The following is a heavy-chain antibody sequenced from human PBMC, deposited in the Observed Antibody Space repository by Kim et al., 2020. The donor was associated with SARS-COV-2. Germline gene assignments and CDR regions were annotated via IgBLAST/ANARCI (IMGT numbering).Heavy chain of an antibody. V-gene: IGHV4-59*13. CDR1: GGSISSYY. CDR3: ARANGGNSARVAFDI. CDR2: IYYSGST. Sequence: SETLSLTCTVSGGSISSYYWSWIRQPPGKGLEWIGYIYYSGSTNYNPSLKSRVTISVDTSKNQFSLKLSSVTAADTAVYYCARANGGNSARVAFDIWGQGTMVTVSS. D-gene: IGHD2-21*02. J-gene: IGHJ3*02.